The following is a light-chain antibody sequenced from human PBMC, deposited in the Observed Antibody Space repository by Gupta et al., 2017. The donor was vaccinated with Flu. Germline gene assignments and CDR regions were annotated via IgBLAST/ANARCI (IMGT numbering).Light chain of an antibody. Sequence: EVVLTQSPDTLSLSPGETATLSCRSSQTVNNDYLAWYQQKPGQAPRLIIYHASNRATGIADRFSGSGFGAEFTLSIRGLEPEDFAVYYCQHCGRSPWTFGQGTKVEIK. CDR1: QTVNNDY. J-gene: IGKJ1*01. V-gene: IGKV3-20*01. CDR3: QHCGRSPWT. CDR2: HAS.